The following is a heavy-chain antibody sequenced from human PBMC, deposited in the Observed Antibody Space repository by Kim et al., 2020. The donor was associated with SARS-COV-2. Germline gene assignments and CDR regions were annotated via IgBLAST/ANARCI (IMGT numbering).Heavy chain of an antibody. V-gene: IGHV1-69*13. J-gene: IGHJ4*02. CDR2: IIPIFGTA. CDR3: ASAGYCSGGSCQP. CDR1: GGTFSSYA. Sequence: SVKVSCKASGGTFSSYAISWVRQAPGQGLEWMGGIIPIFGTANYAQKFQGRVTITADESTSTAYMELSSLRSEDTAVYYCASAGYCSGGSCQPWGQGTLVTVSS. D-gene: IGHD2-15*01.